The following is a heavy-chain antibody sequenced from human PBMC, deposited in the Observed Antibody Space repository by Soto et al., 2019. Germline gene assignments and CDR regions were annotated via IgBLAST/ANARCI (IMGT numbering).Heavy chain of an antibody. J-gene: IGHJ5*02. D-gene: IGHD3-3*01. CDR1: GGSISGSYYY. CDR2: VFYTGFT. V-gene: IGHV4-39*07. Sequence: SETLSLTCAVSGGSISGSYYYWGWLRPSPGKGPEWIGSVFYTGFTSYNPSLKSRVTISVDTSKNQFSLKLSSVTAADTAVYYCARECRFWSGEANWFDPWGQGTLVTVSS. CDR3: ARECRFWSGEANWFDP.